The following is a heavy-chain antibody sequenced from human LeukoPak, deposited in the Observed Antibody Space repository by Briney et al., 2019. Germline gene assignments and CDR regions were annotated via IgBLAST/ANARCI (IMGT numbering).Heavy chain of an antibody. CDR3: AREATYYYGSGRGN. V-gene: IGHV4-30-4*01. CDR1: GGSISSGDYY. D-gene: IGHD3-10*01. J-gene: IGHJ4*02. Sequence: SETLSLTCTVSGGSISSGDYYWSWIRQPPGKGLEWIGYIYYSGSTYYNPSLKSRVTISVDTSKNQFSLKLSSVTAADTAVYYCAREATYYYGSGRGNWGQGTLVTVSS. CDR2: IYYSGST.